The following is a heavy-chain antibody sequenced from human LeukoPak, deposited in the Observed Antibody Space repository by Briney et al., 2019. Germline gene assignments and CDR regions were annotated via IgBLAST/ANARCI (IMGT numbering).Heavy chain of an antibody. CDR3: ARDPVGGEDY. CDR2: ISSSSSYI. Sequence: GGSLRLSCAASGFTFSSYSMNWVRQAPGKGLEWVSSISSSSSYIYYADSVKGRFTISRDNAKNSLYLQMNSLGAEDTAVYYCARDPVGGEDYWGQGTLVTVSS. V-gene: IGHV3-21*01. J-gene: IGHJ4*02. CDR1: GFTFSSYS. D-gene: IGHD3-16*01.